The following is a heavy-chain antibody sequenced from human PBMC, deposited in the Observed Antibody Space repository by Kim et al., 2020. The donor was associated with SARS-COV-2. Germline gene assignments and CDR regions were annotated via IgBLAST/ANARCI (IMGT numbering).Heavy chain of an antibody. V-gene: IGHV3-23*01. CDR3: AKDRVAAFPRYFDY. Sequence: ADSVKGRFTISRDNSKNTLYLQMNSLRAEDTAVYYCAKDRVAAFPRYFDYWGQGTLVTVSS. J-gene: IGHJ4*02. D-gene: IGHD6-6*01.